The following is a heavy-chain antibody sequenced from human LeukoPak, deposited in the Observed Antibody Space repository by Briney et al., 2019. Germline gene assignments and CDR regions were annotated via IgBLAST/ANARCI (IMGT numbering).Heavy chain of an antibody. CDR3: ARGVYIAAAQYDH. CDR1: GGSISSYY. D-gene: IGHD6-13*01. CDR2: IYYSGTT. Sequence: SETLSLTCTVSGGSISSYYWRWIRQPPGKGLEWIGYIYYSGTTNYNPSLKSRVTISVDTSKNQFSLKLSSVTAADTAVYYCARGVYIAAAQYDHWGQGTLVTVSS. J-gene: IGHJ4*02. V-gene: IGHV4-59*01.